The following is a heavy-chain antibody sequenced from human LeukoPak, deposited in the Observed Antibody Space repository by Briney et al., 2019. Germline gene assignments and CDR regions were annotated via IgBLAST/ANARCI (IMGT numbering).Heavy chain of an antibody. V-gene: IGHV4-59*01. Sequence: PPETLSLTCTVSGGSISSYYWSWIRQPPGKGLEWIGYXYYSGSTNYNPSLXXRVTISVDTSKNQFSLKPSSVTAADTAVYYCARGGXYSSSSDNWFDPWGQGTLVTVSS. CDR3: ARGGXYSSSSDNWFDP. D-gene: IGHD6-6*01. CDR1: GGSISSYY. CDR2: XYYSGST. J-gene: IGHJ5*02.